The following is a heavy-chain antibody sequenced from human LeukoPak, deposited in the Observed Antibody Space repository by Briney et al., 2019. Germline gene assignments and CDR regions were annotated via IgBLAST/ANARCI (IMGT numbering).Heavy chain of an antibody. CDR1: GFTFSSYW. CDR2: IKQDGSEK. D-gene: IGHD1-26*01. CDR3: ASQGIVIVGATAVDY. V-gene: IGHV3-7*01. Sequence: TGGSLRLSCAASGFTFSSYWMSWVRQAPGKGLEWVANIKQDGSEKYYVDSVKGRFTISRDNAKNSLYLQMNSLRAEDTAVYYCASQGIVIVGATAVDYWGQGTLVTVSS. J-gene: IGHJ4*02.